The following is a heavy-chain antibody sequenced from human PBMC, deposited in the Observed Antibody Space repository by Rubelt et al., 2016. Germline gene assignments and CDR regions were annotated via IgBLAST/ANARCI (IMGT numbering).Heavy chain of an antibody. V-gene: IGHV2-5*02. CDR1: GFSLATRRLS. Sequence: QITLRESGPTLVKPTQTLTLTCTFSGFSLATRRLSVGWIRQPPGKPLEWLAFIYWDDDKRYNSALKNNLTVTQDASKNQVVLMMTDMDPVDTATYYCAHSPNAGDFDYWGQGILVTVSS. J-gene: IGHJ4*02. CDR2: IYWDDDK. CDR3: AHSPNAGDFDY. D-gene: IGHD1-1*01.